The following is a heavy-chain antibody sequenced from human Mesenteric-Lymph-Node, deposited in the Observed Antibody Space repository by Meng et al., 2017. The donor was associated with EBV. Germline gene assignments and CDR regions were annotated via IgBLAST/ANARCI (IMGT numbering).Heavy chain of an antibody. Sequence: GEAVKKPGDALKSSCKCSGYSFTSSWIGWVRRMPGKGLEWMGIFYPGDSDTRYSPSFQGQVTISADKSISTAYLQWSSLKASDTATYYCASRLSPCGGDCHYYFDYWGQGILVTVSS. D-gene: IGHD2-21*02. CDR3: ASRLSPCGGDCHYYFDY. V-gene: IGHV5-51*03. CDR1: GYSFTSSW. CDR2: FYPGDSDT. J-gene: IGHJ4*02.